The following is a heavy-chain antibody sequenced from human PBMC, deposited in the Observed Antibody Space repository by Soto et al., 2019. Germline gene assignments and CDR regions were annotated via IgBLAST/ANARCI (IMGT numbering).Heavy chain of an antibody. D-gene: IGHD3-22*01. J-gene: IGHJ4*02. Sequence: QVQLVESGGGVVQPGRSLRLSCAASGFTFSSYGMHWVRQAPGKGLEWVAVISYDGSNKYYADSVKGRFTISRDNSKNTLYLQMNSLRAEDTAVYYCAMGSGYCWGQGTLVTVSS. CDR3: AMGSGYC. V-gene: IGHV3-30*03. CDR1: GFTFSSYG. CDR2: ISYDGSNK.